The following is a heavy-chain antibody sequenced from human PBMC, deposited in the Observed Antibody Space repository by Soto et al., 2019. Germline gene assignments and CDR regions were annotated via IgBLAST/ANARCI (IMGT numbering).Heavy chain of an antibody. V-gene: IGHV1-18*01. J-gene: IGHJ6*02. CDR3: ARVGYCSSTSCYTENYYYYGMDV. D-gene: IGHD2-2*02. CDR2: ISAYNGNT. CDR1: GGTFSSYA. Sequence: ASVKVSCKASGGTFSSYAISWVRQAPGQGLEWMGWISAYNGNTNYAQKLQGRVTMTTDTSTSTAYMELRSLRSDDTAVYYCARVGYCSSTSCYTENYYYYGMDVWGQGTTVTVSS.